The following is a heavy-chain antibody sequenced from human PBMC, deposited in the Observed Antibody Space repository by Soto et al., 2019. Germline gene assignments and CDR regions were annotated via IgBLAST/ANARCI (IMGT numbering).Heavy chain of an antibody. D-gene: IGHD5-12*01. CDR2: IVVGSGNT. J-gene: IGHJ4*02. CDR1: GFTFTSSA. Sequence: SVKVSCKASGFTFTSSAVQWVRQARGQRLEWIGWIVVGSGNTNYAQKFQERVTITRDMSTSTAYMELNSLRVEDTAIYYCVKDVRPDGYWDFDYWGQGTLVTVSS. CDR3: VKDVRPDGYWDFDY. V-gene: IGHV1-58*01.